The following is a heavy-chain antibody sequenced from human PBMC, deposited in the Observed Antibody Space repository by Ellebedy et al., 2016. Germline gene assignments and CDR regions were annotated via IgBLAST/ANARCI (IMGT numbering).Heavy chain of an antibody. V-gene: IGHV4-4*07. CDR1: GGSIGRYF. J-gene: IGHJ3*02. CDR3: ASSVTYYFDTSDYYYGDSFDI. CDR2: IYASGST. Sequence: SETLSLXXTVSGGSIGRYFWSWIRQPAGKGLEWIGRIYASGSTNYNPSLQSRVTISGDTSKNQFSLKLSSVTAADTAVYYCASSVTYYFDTSDYYYGDSFDIWGQGTMVTVSS. D-gene: IGHD3-22*01.